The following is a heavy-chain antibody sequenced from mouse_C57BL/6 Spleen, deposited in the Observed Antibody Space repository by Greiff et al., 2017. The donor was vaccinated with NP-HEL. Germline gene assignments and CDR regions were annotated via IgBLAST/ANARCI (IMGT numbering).Heavy chain of an antibody. CDR1: GYTFTDYE. CDR3: TRWGYGSSFFAY. CDR2: IDPETGGT. J-gene: IGHJ3*01. D-gene: IGHD1-1*01. V-gene: IGHV1-15*01. Sequence: VQLQQSGAELVRPGASVTLSCKASGYTFTDYEMHWVKQTPVHGLEWIGAIDPETGGTAYNQKFKGKAILTADKSSSTAYMELRSLTSEDSAVYYCTRWGYGSSFFAYWGQGTLVTVSA.